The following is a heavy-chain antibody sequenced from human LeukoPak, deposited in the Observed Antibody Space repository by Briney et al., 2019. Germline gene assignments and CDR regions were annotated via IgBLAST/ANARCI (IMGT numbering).Heavy chain of an antibody. CDR3: ARGLSIGVTGGLTAFDI. CDR2: IKSKTDGGTT. CDR1: GFTFSNAW. J-gene: IGHJ3*02. Sequence: GGSLRLSCAASGFTFSNAWMNWVRQAPGKGLEWVGRIKSKTDGGTTDYAAPVKGRFTISRDNAKNTLYLQMNSLRAEDTAVYYCARGLSIGVTGGLTAFDIWGQGTMVTVS. D-gene: IGHD6-19*01. V-gene: IGHV3-15*07.